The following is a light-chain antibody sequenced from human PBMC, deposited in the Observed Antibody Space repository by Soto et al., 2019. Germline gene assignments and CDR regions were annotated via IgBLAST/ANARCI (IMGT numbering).Light chain of an antibody. Sequence: QSALTQPASVSGSPGQSITISCTGTSSDVGRYNLVSWYQQHQGKAPKLIIYEVSKWPSGVSNSFSGSKSGNTVALTISGLQSEDAADYYCCSYAGSTTYVVLGVWTKRTV. J-gene: IGLJ2*01. V-gene: IGLV2-23*02. CDR3: CSYAGSTTYVV. CDR2: EVS. CDR1: SSDVGRYNL.